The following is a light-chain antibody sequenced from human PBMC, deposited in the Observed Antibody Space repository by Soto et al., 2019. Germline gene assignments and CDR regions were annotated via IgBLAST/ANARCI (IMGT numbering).Light chain of an antibody. Sequence: EIVLTQSPAILSLSPGERATLSCRASQSISYYLAWYQQKPGQAPRLLISETSNRASGIPARFSGSGSGTDFTLTISSLEPEDFAIYYCQQRSNWPLTFGGGTRVEIK. J-gene: IGKJ4*01. CDR3: QQRSNWPLT. CDR2: ETS. CDR1: QSISYY. V-gene: IGKV3-11*01.